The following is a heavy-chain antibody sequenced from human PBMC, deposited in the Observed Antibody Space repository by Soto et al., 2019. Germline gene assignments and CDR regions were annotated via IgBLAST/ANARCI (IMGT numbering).Heavy chain of an antibody. Sequence: QVQLQESGPGLVKPSGTLSLTCAVSSGSISSSNWWSWVRQPPGKGLEWIGEIYHSGSTNYNPSLTSRVPILVDESKNQFSLKLRSVSAADTAVYYWARDRIAAAGTSSAGIDYWGQGTLVTVSS. CDR1: SGSISSSNW. D-gene: IGHD6-13*01. J-gene: IGHJ4*02. CDR3: ARDRIAAAGTSSAGIDY. V-gene: IGHV4-4*02. CDR2: IYHSGST.